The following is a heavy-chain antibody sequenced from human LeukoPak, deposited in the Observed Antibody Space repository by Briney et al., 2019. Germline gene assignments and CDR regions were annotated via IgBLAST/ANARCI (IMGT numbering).Heavy chain of an antibody. CDR2: MNPNSGNT. CDR1: GYTFTSYD. Sequence: ASVKVSCKASGYTFTSYDINWVRQATGQGPEWMGWMNPNSGNTGYAQKFQGRVTMTRNTSISTAYMELSSLRSEDTAVYYCARGKLTGPYFDYWGQGTLVTVSS. V-gene: IGHV1-8*01. CDR3: ARGKLTGPYFDY. D-gene: IGHD1-20*01. J-gene: IGHJ4*02.